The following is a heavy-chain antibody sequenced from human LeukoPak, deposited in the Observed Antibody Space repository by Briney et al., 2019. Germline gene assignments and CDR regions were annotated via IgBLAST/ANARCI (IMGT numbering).Heavy chain of an antibody. J-gene: IGHJ4*02. Sequence: SETLSLTCAVYGGSFSGYYWSWIRQPPGKGLEWIGEINHSGSTNYNPSLKRRVTISVDTSKNQFSLKLSAVTAADTAVYYCARVAAGTDYWGQGTLVTVSS. CDR1: GGSFSGYY. D-gene: IGHD6-13*01. CDR2: INHSGST. CDR3: ARVAAGTDY. V-gene: IGHV4-34*01.